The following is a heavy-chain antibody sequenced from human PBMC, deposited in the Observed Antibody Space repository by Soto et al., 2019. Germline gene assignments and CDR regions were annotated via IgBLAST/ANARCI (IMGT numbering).Heavy chain of an antibody. CDR2: IGHTGAT. D-gene: IGHD3-22*01. J-gene: IGHJ4*02. CDR1: GGSFSGHF. Sequence: PSETLSLTCDVYGGSFSGHFWGWIRQSPERGLEWIGEIGHTGATNYKASLQSRVIISLDTSKNQFSLRLSSVTAADTAVYFCARETYHYDSDAHKKTLFCDCWGQGPLVIVAS. CDR3: ARETYHYDSDAHKKTLFCDC. V-gene: IGHV4-34*01.